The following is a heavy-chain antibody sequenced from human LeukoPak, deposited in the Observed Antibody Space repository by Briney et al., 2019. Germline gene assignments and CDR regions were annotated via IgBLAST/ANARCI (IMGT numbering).Heavy chain of an antibody. CDR3: AKIPFGVRWEPLDY. D-gene: IGHD3-3*01. Sequence: PGRSLRLSCAASGFTLSSYGMNWVRQAPGKGLEWVSAISGSGGSTYYADSVKGRFTISRDNSKNTLYLQMNSLRAEDTAVYYCAKIPFGVRWEPLDYWGQGTLVTVSS. CDR1: GFTLSSYG. J-gene: IGHJ4*02. CDR2: ISGSGGST. V-gene: IGHV3-23*01.